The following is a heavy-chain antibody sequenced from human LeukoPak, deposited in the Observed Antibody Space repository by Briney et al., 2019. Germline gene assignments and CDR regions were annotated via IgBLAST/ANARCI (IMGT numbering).Heavy chain of an antibody. D-gene: IGHD3-16*01. CDR3: ARGRGGGVPDY. J-gene: IGHJ4*02. V-gene: IGHV3-30-3*01. CDR2: ISYDGSNK. Sequence: PGGSLRLSCAASGFTFSSYAMHWVRQAPGKGLEWVAVISYDGSNKYYADSVKGRFTISRDNSKNTLYLQMNSLRAEDTAVYYCARGRGGGVPDYWGQGTLVIVSS. CDR1: GFTFSSYA.